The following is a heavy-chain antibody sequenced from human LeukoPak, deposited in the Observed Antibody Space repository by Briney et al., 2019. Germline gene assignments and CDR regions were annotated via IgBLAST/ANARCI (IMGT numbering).Heavy chain of an antibody. J-gene: IGHJ4*02. V-gene: IGHV1-18*04. CDR1: GYAVTSYG. CDR2: ISAYNGNT. CDR3: ARGRAKHDY. Sequence: ASGKLCCKASGYAVTSYGIGCVRQGPGQGLEWMGWISAYNGNTNYAQKLQGRVTMTTDTSTSTAYMELRSLRSDDTAVYYCARGRAKHDYWGQGTLVTVSS.